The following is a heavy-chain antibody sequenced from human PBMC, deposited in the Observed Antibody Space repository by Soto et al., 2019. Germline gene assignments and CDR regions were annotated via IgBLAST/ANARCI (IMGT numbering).Heavy chain of an antibody. J-gene: IGHJ6*02. D-gene: IGHD3-3*01. CDR3: ARHPESAYYDFWTWDPSGMDV. Sequence: PSETVSLTCTFSCGSIISSSYYRGWIRQPPGKGLEWIGSIYYSGSTYYNPSLKSRVTISVDTSKNQFSLKLSSVTAADTAVYYCARHPESAYYDFWTWDPSGMDVWGQGTTVT. CDR1: CGSIISSSYY. CDR2: IYYSGST. V-gene: IGHV4-39*01.